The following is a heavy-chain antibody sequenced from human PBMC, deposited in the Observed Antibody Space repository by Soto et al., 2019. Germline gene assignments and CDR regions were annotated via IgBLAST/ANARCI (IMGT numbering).Heavy chain of an antibody. CDR1: DDSIYTYY. J-gene: IGHJ4*02. Sequence: PSQTLSLTCTFSDDSIYTYYWRWSRQPAGKGLEWIGRIYTNGSTNSKPSLRSRLTMSVDRSKHQLSLKLSSVTAADTAVYYCARDRTVDYVDYYFDYWGRGTLVTVSS. V-gene: IGHV4-4*07. CDR2: IYTNGST. CDR3: ARDRTVDYVDYYFDY. D-gene: IGHD4-17*01.